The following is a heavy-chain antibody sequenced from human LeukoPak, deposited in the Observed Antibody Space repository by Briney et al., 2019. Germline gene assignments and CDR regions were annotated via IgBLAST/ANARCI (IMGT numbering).Heavy chain of an antibody. CDR3: ERPVEYDSSGYWRAEYFQH. Sequence: SETLSLTCTVSGGSISSSSYYWGWIRQPPGKGLEWIGSIYYSGSTYYNPSLKSRVTISVDTSKNQFSLKLSSVTAADTAVYYCERPVEYDSSGYWRAEYFQHWGQGTLVTVSS. D-gene: IGHD3-22*01. V-gene: IGHV4-39*01. CDR1: GGSISSSSYY. CDR2: IYYSGST. J-gene: IGHJ1*01.